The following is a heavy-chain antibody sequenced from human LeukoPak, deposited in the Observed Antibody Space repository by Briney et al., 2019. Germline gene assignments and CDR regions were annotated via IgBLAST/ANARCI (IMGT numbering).Heavy chain of an antibody. D-gene: IGHD5/OR15-5a*01. CDR3: ARLSTPISTYYYMDV. CDR1: VDSISSSSYY. V-gene: IGHV4-39*01. J-gene: IGHJ6*03. Sequence: SETLSLTCTLSVDSISSSSYYCGWIRRPPGKGLDWIGNIYYSGSTYYNPSLKSRVTISVDTSKNQPSLKLSSVTAADTAVYYCARLSTPISTYYYMDVWGKGTTVTVSS. CDR2: IYYSGST.